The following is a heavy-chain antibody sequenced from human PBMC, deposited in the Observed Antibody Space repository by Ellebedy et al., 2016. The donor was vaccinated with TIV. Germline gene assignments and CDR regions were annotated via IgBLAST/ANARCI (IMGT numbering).Heavy chain of an antibody. V-gene: IGHV3-7*01. J-gene: IGHJ4*02. Sequence: GESLKISCAASGFTFSHYWMSWVRQAPGKGPEWVANINQHGSEKYYVDSVKGRFTVARDNAKNSRYLQMNSLRAEDTAVYYCARDAPVLRYFDWQIKDDYWGQGTLVTVSS. D-gene: IGHD3-9*01. CDR2: INQHGSEK. CDR1: GFTFSHYW. CDR3: ARDAPVLRYFDWQIKDDY.